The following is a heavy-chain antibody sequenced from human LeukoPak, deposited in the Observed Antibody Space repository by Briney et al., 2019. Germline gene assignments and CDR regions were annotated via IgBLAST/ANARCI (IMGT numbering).Heavy chain of an antibody. CDR1: GFTFSSYS. Sequence: KTGGSLRLSCAASGFTFSSYSMNWVRQAPGKGLEWVSSISSSSSYIYYADSVKGRFTISRDNAKNSLYLQMNSLRAEDTAVYYCARCLAVAPYYFDYWGQGTLVTVSS. V-gene: IGHV3-21*01. J-gene: IGHJ4*02. D-gene: IGHD6-19*01. CDR2: ISSSSSYI. CDR3: ARCLAVAPYYFDY.